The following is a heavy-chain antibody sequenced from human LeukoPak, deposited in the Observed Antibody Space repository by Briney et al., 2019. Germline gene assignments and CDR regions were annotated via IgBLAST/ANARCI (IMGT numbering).Heavy chain of an antibody. CDR3: ARQLMVYAIYYFDY. D-gene: IGHD2-8*01. CDR2: ISAYNGNT. J-gene: IGHJ4*02. V-gene: IGHV1-18*01. Sequence: ASVKVSCKASGYTFTSYGISLVRQAPGQGLEWMGWISAYNGNTNYAQKLQGRVTMTTDTSTSTAYMELRSLRSDDTAVYYCARQLMVYAIYYFDYWGQGTLVTVSS. CDR1: GYTFTSYG.